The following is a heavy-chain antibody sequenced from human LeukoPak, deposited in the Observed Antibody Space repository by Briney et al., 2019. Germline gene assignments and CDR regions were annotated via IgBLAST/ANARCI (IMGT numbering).Heavy chain of an antibody. J-gene: IGHJ4*02. CDR2: ISSSSYI. CDR1: GFTFSRYS. Sequence: PGGSLRLSCAASGFTFSRYSMNWVRQAPGKGLEWVSSISSSSYIYYADSVKGRFTISRDNAKNSLYLQMNSLRAEDTAVYYCARDLSSWYEIDYCGQGTLVTVSS. D-gene: IGHD6-13*01. CDR3: ARDLSSWYEIDY. V-gene: IGHV3-21*01.